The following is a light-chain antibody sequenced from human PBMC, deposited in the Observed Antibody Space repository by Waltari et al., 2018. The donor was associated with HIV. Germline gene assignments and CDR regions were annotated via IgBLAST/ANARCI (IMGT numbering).Light chain of an antibody. Sequence: QSALTQPASASGSPGQSIPISCTGTSSDVGGYHYVAWYQQHPGKALKLMIYDVSNRPSGVSNRFSGSKSGNTASLTISGLQAEDEADYYCSSYTSNITRVFGGGTKLTVL. CDR3: SSYTSNITRV. J-gene: IGLJ3*02. CDR2: DVS. V-gene: IGLV2-14*03. CDR1: SSDVGGYHY.